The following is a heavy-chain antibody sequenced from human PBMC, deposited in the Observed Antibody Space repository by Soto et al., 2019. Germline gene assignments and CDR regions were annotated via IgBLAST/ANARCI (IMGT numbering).Heavy chain of an antibody. Sequence: SVKVSCKASGGTFSSYAISWVRQAPGQGLEWMGGIIPIFGTANYAQKFQGRVTITADESTSTAYMELSSLRSEDTAVYYCARPEVYISWGNGPDYWGQGTRVTVSS. D-gene: IGHD3-16*01. V-gene: IGHV1-69*13. CDR3: ARPEVYISWGNGPDY. CDR2: IIPIFGTA. J-gene: IGHJ4*02. CDR1: GGTFSSYA.